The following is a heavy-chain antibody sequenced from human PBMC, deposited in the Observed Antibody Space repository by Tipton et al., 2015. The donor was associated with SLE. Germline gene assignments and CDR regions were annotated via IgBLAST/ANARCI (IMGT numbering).Heavy chain of an antibody. CDR2: IYSGGTT. CDR1: GGSISSSSYY. J-gene: IGHJ2*01. CDR3: ARTITAWYFDL. Sequence: TLSLTCTVSGGSISSSSYYWGWIRQPPGQDLEFLGYIYSGGTTFYKPSLKSRVTLSIDSSKNQFSLNLTSVTAADTAVYYCARTITAWYFDLWGRGTLVTVSS. V-gene: IGHV4-39*07. D-gene: IGHD3-16*01.